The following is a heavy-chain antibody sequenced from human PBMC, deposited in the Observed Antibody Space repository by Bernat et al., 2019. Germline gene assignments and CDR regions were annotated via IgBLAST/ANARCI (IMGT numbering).Heavy chain of an antibody. D-gene: IGHD3-3*01. CDR1: GGTFSSYA. J-gene: IGHJ3*02. CDR3: ARDRSVAHRITIFGVVIMDDAFDI. Sequence: QVQLVQSGAEVKKPGSSVKVSCKASGGTFSSYAISWVRQAPGQGLEWMGGIIPIFGTANYAQKFQGRVTITADESTSTAYMELSSLRSEDTAVYYCARDRSVAHRITIFGVVIMDDAFDIWGQGTMVTVSS. V-gene: IGHV1-69*01. CDR2: IIPIFGTA.